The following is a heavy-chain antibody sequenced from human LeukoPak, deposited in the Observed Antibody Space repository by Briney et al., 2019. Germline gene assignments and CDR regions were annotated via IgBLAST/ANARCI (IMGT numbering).Heavy chain of an antibody. CDR1: GGSISSGDKS. CDR2: IYYSGST. CDR3: ARVTRWAGLDF. Sequence: SETLSLTCNVSGGSISSGDKSWSWLRQPPGKGLEWIGYIYYSGSTYYNPSLKSRLTISVDTSENQFSLHLTSVTAADTAVYFCARVTRWAGLDFWGQGTLVTVSS. V-gene: IGHV4-30-4*01. D-gene: IGHD2-21*02. J-gene: IGHJ4*02.